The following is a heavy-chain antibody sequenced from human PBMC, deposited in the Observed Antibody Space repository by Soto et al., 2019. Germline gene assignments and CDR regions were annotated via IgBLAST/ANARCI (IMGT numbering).Heavy chain of an antibody. CDR1: GFTFSNHA. J-gene: IGHJ3*02. CDR3: ARDMNDYVWGSYRPYDAFDI. Sequence: AAAGFTFSNHAMSWVRQAPGKGLEWVSTISSSSSTIYYADSVKGRFTISRDNAKNSLYLQMNSLRDEDTAVYYCARDMNDYVWGSYRPYDAFDIWGQGTMVTVSS. D-gene: IGHD3-16*02. V-gene: IGHV3-48*02. CDR2: ISSSSSTI.